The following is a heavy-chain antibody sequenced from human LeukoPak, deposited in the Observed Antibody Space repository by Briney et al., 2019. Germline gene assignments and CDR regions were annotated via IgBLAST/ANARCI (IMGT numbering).Heavy chain of an antibody. CDR1: GFTFSNHW. J-gene: IGHJ4*02. CDR3: AKDIRHYYDSSGYPYYFDY. Sequence: GGSLRLSCAASGFTFSNHWMSWVRQAPGKGLEWVANIRQDGAEKYYLVSVKGRFTISRDNAKNTLYLQMNSLRAEDTAVYYCAKDIRHYYDSSGYPYYFDYWGQGTLVTVSS. D-gene: IGHD3-22*01. CDR2: IRQDGAEK. V-gene: IGHV3-7*01.